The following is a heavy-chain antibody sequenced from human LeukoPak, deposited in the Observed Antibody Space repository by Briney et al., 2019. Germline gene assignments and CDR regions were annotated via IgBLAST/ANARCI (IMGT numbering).Heavy chain of an antibody. V-gene: IGHV4-61*02. CDR2: ICSPGTN. Sequence: PSETLSLTCTVSAGSISSGDYYWSWIRQPAGKGLEWIGRICSPGTNYNYNPSLKSRVTISIDTSKNQFSLKLTSVTAADTAVYYCARGIETSYDSSRDAFDMWGQGTMVTVSS. CDR1: AGSISSGDYY. D-gene: IGHD3-22*01. J-gene: IGHJ3*02. CDR3: ARGIETSYDSSRDAFDM.